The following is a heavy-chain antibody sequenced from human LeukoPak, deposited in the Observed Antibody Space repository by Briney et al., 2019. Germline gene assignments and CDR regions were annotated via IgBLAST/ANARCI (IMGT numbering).Heavy chain of an antibody. CDR3: ARVLLPLYGMDV. Sequence: GGSLRLSCATPVFTFSSYGMQRVRQAPGKGLEWVAVIWYDRSYKYYAACVMGRFTISRDNSKNTLYLQMNSLRAEDTAVYYCARVLLPLYGMDVWGQGTTVTVSS. J-gene: IGHJ6*02. CDR1: VFTFSSYG. V-gene: IGHV3-33*01. CDR2: IWYDRSYK. D-gene: IGHD3-22*01.